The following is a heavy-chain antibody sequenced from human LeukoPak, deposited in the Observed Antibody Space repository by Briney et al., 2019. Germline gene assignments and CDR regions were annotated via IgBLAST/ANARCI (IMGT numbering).Heavy chain of an antibody. J-gene: IGHJ4*02. V-gene: IGHV3-48*02. CDR2: ISGSSSTI. CDR3: ARDPGNFDY. Sequence: PGGSLRLSCAASGFTFSSYAMHWVRQAPGKGLEWVSYISGSSSTIHYADSVKGRFTISRDNAKNSLHLQMNSLRDEDTAVYYCARDPGNFDYWGQGTLVTVSS. CDR1: GFTFSSYA. D-gene: IGHD6-13*01.